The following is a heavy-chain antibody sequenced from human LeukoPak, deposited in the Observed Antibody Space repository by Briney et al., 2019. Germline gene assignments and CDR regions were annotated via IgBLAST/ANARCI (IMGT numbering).Heavy chain of an antibody. Sequence: ASVKVSCKASGYTFTGYYMHWVRQAPGQGLEWMGWINPNSGGTNYAQKFQGRVTMTRDTSISTAYMELSRLRSGDTAVYYCARDLSGWYIPDYWGQGTLVTVSS. CDR1: GYTFTGYY. D-gene: IGHD6-19*01. J-gene: IGHJ4*02. CDR2: INPNSGGT. CDR3: ARDLSGWYIPDY. V-gene: IGHV1-2*02.